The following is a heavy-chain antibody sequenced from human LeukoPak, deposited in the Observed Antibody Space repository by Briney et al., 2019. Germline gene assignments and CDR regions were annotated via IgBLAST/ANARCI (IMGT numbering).Heavy chain of an antibody. V-gene: IGHV3-48*03. CDR2: ISSSGSTI. D-gene: IGHD1-7*01. CDR3: ARVELAPYYYYMDV. CDR1: GFSISSYE. Sequence: GGSLRLSCAASGFSISSYEMNWVRQAPGKGLEWVSYISSSGSTIYYADSVKGRFTISRDNAKNSLYLQMNSLRAEDTAVYYCARVELAPYYYYMDVWGKGATVTVSS. J-gene: IGHJ6*03.